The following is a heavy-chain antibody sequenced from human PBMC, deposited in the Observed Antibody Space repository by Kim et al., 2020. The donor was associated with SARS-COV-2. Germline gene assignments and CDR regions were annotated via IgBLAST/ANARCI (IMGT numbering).Heavy chain of an antibody. CDR2: IYYSGST. CDR1: GGSISSGGYY. J-gene: IGHJ6*02. V-gene: IGHV4-31*03. Sequence: SETLSLTCTVSGGSISSGGYYWSWIRQHPGKGLEWIGYIYYSGSTYYNPSLKSRVTISVDTSKNQFSLKLSSVTAAGTAVYYCARGPLKNPVPLGYYYYYGIDVWGQGTTVTVSS. CDR3: ARGPLKNPVPLGYYYYYGIDV.